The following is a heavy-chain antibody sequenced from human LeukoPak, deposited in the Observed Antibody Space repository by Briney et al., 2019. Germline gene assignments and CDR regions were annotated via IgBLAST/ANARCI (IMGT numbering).Heavy chain of an antibody. CDR1: GFTFSSYS. CDR3: ARAIPISYYDYVWGSYRAGIDY. J-gene: IGHJ4*02. V-gene: IGHV3-21*01. Sequence: AGGSLRLSCAASGFTFSSYSMNWVRQAPGKGLEWVSSISSSSSYIYYADSVKGRFTISRDNAKSSLYLQMNSLRAEDTAVYYCARAIPISYYDYVWGSYRAGIDYWGQGTLVTVSS. CDR2: ISSSSSYI. D-gene: IGHD3-16*02.